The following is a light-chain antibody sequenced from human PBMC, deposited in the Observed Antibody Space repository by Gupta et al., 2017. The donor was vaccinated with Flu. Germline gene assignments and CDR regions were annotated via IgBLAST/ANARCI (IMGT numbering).Light chain of an antibody. CDR3: KQAHSSPWT. CDR1: PSLLRITIHNY. J-gene: IGKJ1*01. V-gene: IGKV2-28*01. CDR2: VAS. Sequence: ATPGYPSSIACRSSPSLLRITIHNYLEWYVQKPGQSPQLLIYVASTRATGVPDRISGSGSGTDFTLTINSLQAEDFGVYFCKQAHSSPWTFGQGTKVEIK.